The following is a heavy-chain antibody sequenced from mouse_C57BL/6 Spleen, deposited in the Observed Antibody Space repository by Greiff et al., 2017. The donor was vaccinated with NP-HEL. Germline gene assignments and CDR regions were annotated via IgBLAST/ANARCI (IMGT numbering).Heavy chain of an antibody. J-gene: IGHJ2*01. CDR3: AREGGDSSGYDY. D-gene: IGHD3-2*02. CDR1: GFTFSDYY. CDR2: INYDGSST. V-gene: IGHV5-16*01. Sequence: EVQLVESEGGLVQPGSSMKLSCTASGFTFSDYYMAWVRQVPEKGLEWVANINYDGSSTYYLDSLKSRFIISRDNAKNILYLQMSSLKSEDTATYYCAREGGDSSGYDYWGQGTTLTVSS.